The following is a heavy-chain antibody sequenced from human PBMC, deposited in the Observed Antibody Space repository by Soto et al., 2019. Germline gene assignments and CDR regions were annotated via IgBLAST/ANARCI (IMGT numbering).Heavy chain of an antibody. D-gene: IGHD6-6*01. J-gene: IGHJ4*02. CDR2: INAGNGNT. V-gene: IGHV1-3*01. CDR3: ARAPGGSSSFVDY. CDR1: GYTFTSYA. Sequence: VKVSCKASGYTFTSYAMHWVRQAPGQRLEWMGWINAGNGNTKYSQKFQGRVTITRDTSASTAYMELSGLRSEDTAVYYCARAPGGSSSFVDYWGQGTLVTVSS.